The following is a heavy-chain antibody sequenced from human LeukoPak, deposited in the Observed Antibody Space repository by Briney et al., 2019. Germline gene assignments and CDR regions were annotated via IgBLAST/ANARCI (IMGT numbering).Heavy chain of an antibody. Sequence: NPGGSLRLSCAASGFTFSSYSMNWVRQAPGKGLEWVSSISSSSSYIYYADSVKGRFTISSDNAKDSLYLQMNSLRAEDTAVYYCARGPLLWFGERINGDYWGQGTLVTVSS. D-gene: IGHD3-10*01. V-gene: IGHV3-21*01. CDR1: GFTFSSYS. CDR2: ISSSSSYI. CDR3: ARGPLLWFGERINGDY. J-gene: IGHJ4*02.